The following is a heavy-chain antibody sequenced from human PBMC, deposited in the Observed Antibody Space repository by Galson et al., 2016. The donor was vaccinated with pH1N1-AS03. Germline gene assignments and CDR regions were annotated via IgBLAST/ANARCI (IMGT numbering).Heavy chain of an antibody. CDR2: INTDGDST. V-gene: IGHV3-74*01. CDR3: GGSGNVFDY. CDR1: GFTFSTYW. D-gene: IGHD3-10*01. Sequence: CAASGFTFSTYWMHWVRQAPGKGLVWVSRINTDGDSTNYADSVKGRFTISRDNAKKTLYLRMNSLRVEDTAVYYSGGSGNVFDYWGRGTLVTVSS. J-gene: IGHJ4*01.